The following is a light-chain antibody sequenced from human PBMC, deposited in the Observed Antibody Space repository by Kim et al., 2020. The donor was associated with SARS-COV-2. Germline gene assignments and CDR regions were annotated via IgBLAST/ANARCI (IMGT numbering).Light chain of an antibody. CDR3: QQYDNLPPLT. J-gene: IGKJ4*01. CDR1: QDISNC. CDR2: DAS. V-gene: IGKV1-33*01. Sequence: SVGDRVTITFQASQDISNCLNWYQQKPGKAPKLLIYDASNLETGVPSRFSGSGSGTDFTFTISSLQPEDIATYYCQQYDNLPPLTFGGGTKVDIK.